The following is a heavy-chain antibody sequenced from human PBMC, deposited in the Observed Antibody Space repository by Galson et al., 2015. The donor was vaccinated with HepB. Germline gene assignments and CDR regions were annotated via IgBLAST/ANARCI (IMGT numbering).Heavy chain of an antibody. CDR1: GFTFSSYS. CDR3: ARDCSSTSCYGAFDI. D-gene: IGHD2-2*01. V-gene: IGHV3-48*02. J-gene: IGHJ3*02. CDR2: ISSSSSTI. Sequence: SLRLSCAASGFTFSSYSMNWVRQAPGKGLEWVSYISSSSSTIYYADSVKGRFTISRDNAKNSLYLQMNSLRDEDTAVYYCARDCSSTSCYGAFDIWGQGTMVTVSS.